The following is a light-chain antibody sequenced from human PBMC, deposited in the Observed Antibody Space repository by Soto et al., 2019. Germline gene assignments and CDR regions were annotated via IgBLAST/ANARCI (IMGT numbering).Light chain of an antibody. J-gene: IGKJ1*01. CDR2: HAS. Sequence: DIQMTQSPASLSVSVGDRVTITCRASQSINNYLNWYQQKPGKPPQLLIYHASNLQSAVPSRFSGSGSGTEFTLTISSLQPDDFATYHCQQYNSYSFGQGTKVDNK. CDR1: QSINNY. CDR3: QQYNSYS. V-gene: IGKV1-5*01.